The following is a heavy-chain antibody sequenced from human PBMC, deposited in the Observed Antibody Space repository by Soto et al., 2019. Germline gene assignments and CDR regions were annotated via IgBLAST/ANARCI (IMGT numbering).Heavy chain of an antibody. CDR1: GGSFSGYY. Sequence: SETLSLTCAVYGGSFSGYYWSWIRQPPGKGLEWIGEINHSGSTNYNPSLKSRVTISVDTSKNQFSLKLSSVTAADTAVYYCARGLRITIFGVVGYFDYWGQGTLVTVSS. V-gene: IGHV4-34*01. CDR2: INHSGST. CDR3: ARGLRITIFGVVGYFDY. J-gene: IGHJ4*02. D-gene: IGHD3-3*01.